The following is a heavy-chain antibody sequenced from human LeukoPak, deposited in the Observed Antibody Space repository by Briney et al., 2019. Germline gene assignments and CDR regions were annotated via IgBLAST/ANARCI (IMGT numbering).Heavy chain of an antibody. V-gene: IGHV4-34*01. CDR1: GGSFSGYY. J-gene: IGHJ4*02. D-gene: IGHD6-6*01. CDR3: ARGAAQLLH. CDR2: INHSGST. Sequence: NPSETLSLTCAVYGGSFSGYYWSWIRQPPGKGLEWIGEINHSGSTNYNPSLKSRVTISVDTSKNQFSLKLSSVTAADTAVYYCARGAAQLLHWGQGTLVTVSS.